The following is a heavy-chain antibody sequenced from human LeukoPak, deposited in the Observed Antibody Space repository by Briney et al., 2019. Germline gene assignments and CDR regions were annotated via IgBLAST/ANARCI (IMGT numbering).Heavy chain of an antibody. V-gene: IGHV1-18*01. D-gene: IGHD1-1*01. Sequence: GASVKVSCKAAGYNYNTYSIAWVRQAPGEGLEWMGWISAYNGNTNYAQNFQDRVTMTIDTSMSTGYMELRSLASDDTAVYYCASRQLERQAHYYMDVWGKGTTVFVSS. J-gene: IGHJ6*03. CDR1: GYNYNTYS. CDR2: ISAYNGNT. CDR3: ASRQLERQAHYYMDV.